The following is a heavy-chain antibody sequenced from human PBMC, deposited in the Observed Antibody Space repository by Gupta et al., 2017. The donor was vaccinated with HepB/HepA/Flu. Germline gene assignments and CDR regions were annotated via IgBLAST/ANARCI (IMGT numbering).Heavy chain of an antibody. D-gene: IGHD1-26*01. V-gene: IGHV4-59*08. Sequence: IRQPPGKGLEWIGYIYYSGSTNYNPSLKSRVTLSVDTSKNQFSLKLSSVTAADTAGDDGARGGRRSPLNWFDPWGQGTRGTVS. CDR2: IYYSGST. J-gene: IGHJ5*02. CDR3: ARGGRRSPLNWFDP.